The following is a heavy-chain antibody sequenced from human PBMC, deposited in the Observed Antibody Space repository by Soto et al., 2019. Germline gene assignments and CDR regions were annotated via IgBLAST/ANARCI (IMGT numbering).Heavy chain of an antibody. Sequence: XGTLSLTCTVSGGSIRSSSYYWGWIRQPPGKGLEWIGSIYYSGSTYYNPSLKSRVTISVDTSKNQFSLKLSSVTAADTAVYYCARHNCGGDCYPDYYYYYGMDVWGQGTTVTVSS. CDR3: ARHNCGGDCYPDYYYYYGMDV. J-gene: IGHJ6*02. V-gene: IGHV4-39*01. D-gene: IGHD2-21*02. CDR2: IYYSGST. CDR1: GGSIRSSSYY.